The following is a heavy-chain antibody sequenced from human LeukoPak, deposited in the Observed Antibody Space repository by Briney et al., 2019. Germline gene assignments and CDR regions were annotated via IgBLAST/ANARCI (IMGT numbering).Heavy chain of an antibody. CDR1: SGSISSSNW. Sequence: SETLSLTCAVSSGSISSSNWWSWVRQPPGKGLEWIGEIYHSGSTNYNPSLKSRVTISVDKSKNQFSLKLSSVTAADTAVYYCARSIVGSGWYPVYYFDYWGQGTLVTVSS. CDR3: ARSIVGSGWYPVYYFDY. CDR2: IYHSGST. J-gene: IGHJ4*02. D-gene: IGHD6-19*01. V-gene: IGHV4-4*02.